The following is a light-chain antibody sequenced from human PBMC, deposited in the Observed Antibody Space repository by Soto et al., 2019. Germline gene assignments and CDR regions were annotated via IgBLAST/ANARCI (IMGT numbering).Light chain of an antibody. CDR3: QQYNNWPG. CDR1: QSVSSN. Sequence: EIVMSQSPSTLSVSTGERATLSCRASQSVSSNLAWYQQKPGQAPRLLIYGASTRATGIPARFSGSGSGTEFTLTISSLQSEDFAVYYCQQYNNWPGFGQGTKVENK. J-gene: IGKJ1*01. CDR2: GAS. V-gene: IGKV3-15*01.